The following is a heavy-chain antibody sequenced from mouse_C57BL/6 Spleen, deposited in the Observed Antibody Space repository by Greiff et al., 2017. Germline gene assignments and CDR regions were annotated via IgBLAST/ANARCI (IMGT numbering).Heavy chain of an antibody. CDR2: IYPGSGSS. CDR1: GYTFTSYW. D-gene: IGHD2-1*01. J-gene: IGHJ2*01. Sequence: QVQLQQPGAELVKPGASVKMSCKASGYTFTSYWITWVKQRPGQGLEWIGDIYPGSGSSTYNERFKSKATLTVDTSSSTAYMQLSSLTSEDSAVYYCARGDGNTHWAKGTTLTVSS. CDR3: ARGDGNTH. V-gene: IGHV1-55*01.